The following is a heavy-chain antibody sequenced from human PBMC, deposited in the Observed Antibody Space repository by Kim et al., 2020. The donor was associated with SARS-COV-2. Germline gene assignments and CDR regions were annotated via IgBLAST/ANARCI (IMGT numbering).Heavy chain of an antibody. CDR3: ARDLFHTGFDY. D-gene: IGHD2-8*02. Sequence: NTKFSPQVQGRVTFHRDTSANTASMELSSLGSEDTAVYYCARDLFHTGFDYWGQGTLVAVSS. CDR2: NT. J-gene: IGHJ4*02. V-gene: IGHV1-3*01.